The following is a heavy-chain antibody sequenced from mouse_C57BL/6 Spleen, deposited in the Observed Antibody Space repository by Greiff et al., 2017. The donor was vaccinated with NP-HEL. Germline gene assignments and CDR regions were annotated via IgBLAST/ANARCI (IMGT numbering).Heavy chain of an antibody. CDR3: ARRRGN. J-gene: IGHJ2*01. V-gene: IGHV1-50*01. Sequence: VQLQQPGAELVKPGASVKLSCKASGYTFTSYWMQWVKQRPGQGLEWIGEIDPSDSYTNYNQKFKGKATLTVDTSSSTAYMQLSSLTSEDSAVYYCARRRGNWGQGTTLTVSS. CDR2: IDPSDSYT. CDR1: GYTFTSYW.